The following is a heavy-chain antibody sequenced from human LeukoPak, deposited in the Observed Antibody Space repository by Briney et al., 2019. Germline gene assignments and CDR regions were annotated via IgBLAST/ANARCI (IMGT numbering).Heavy chain of an antibody. V-gene: IGHV4-30-4*08. J-gene: IGHJ4*02. CDR2: IYYSGST. D-gene: IGHD5-18*01. CDR3: AREAVDTAMVDY. CDR1: GGSISSGDYC. Sequence: SETLSLTCTVSGGSISSGDYCWSWIRQPPGKGLEWIGYIYYSGSTYYNPSLKSRVTISVVTSKNQFSLKLSSVTAADTAVYYCAREAVDTAMVDYWGQGTLVTVSS.